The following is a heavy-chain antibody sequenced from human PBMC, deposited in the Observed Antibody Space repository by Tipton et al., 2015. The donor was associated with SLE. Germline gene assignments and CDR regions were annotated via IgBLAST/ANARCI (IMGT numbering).Heavy chain of an antibody. Sequence: SLRLSCAASGFTFSVHTMNWVRQAPGKGLEWVSAISGSGGSTYYADSVKGRFTISRDNAKNTLYLQMNSLRAEDTAVYYCARLSLDDYVYAFDIWGQGTMVTVSS. D-gene: IGHD3-16*01. J-gene: IGHJ3*02. V-gene: IGHV3-23*01. CDR1: GFTFSVHT. CDR3: ARLSLDDYVYAFDI. CDR2: ISGSGGST.